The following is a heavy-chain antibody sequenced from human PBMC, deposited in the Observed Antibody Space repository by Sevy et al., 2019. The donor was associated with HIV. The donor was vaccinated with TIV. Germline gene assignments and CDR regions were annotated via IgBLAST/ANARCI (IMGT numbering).Heavy chain of an antibody. CDR2: ISGYSGNT. Sequence: ASVKVSCKASGYTFTTNAISWVRQTPRQGLERMGWISGYSGNTNYAQHLQGRVTMITDTSTSTAYMELRSLRSDDTAVHYCARGRGYFDYWGQGTLVTVSS. V-gene: IGHV1-18*01. CDR1: GYTFTTNA. J-gene: IGHJ4*02. CDR3: ARGRGYFDY.